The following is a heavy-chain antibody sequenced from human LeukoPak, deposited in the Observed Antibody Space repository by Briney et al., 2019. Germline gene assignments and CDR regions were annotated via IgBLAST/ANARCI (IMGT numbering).Heavy chain of an antibody. CDR1: GFTFSSCG. CDR3: AKDIEAFVDAPMGEDY. CDR2: IRYDGNNK. Sequence: GGSLRLSCAASGFTFSSCGMHWVRQAPGKGLEWVAFIRYDGNNKQYEDSLKGRFTISRDNSKNTLYVQMNSLRAEDTAVYYCAKDIEAFVDAPMGEDYWGQGTLVTVSS. J-gene: IGHJ4*02. V-gene: IGHV3-30*02. D-gene: IGHD5-18*01.